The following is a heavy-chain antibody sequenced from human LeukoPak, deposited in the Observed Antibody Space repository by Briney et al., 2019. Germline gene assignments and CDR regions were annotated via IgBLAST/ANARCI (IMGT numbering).Heavy chain of an antibody. CDR2: ISGSGDST. Sequence: GGSLRLSCAASGFTFSSYAMSWVRQAPGKGLEWVSAISGSGDSTYYADSVKGRFTISRDNSKNTLYLQMNSLRAEDTAVYYCAKTPGTNEQWLVFDYWGQGTLVTVSS. J-gene: IGHJ4*02. V-gene: IGHV3-23*01. D-gene: IGHD6-19*01. CDR3: AKTPGTNEQWLVFDY. CDR1: GFTFSSYA.